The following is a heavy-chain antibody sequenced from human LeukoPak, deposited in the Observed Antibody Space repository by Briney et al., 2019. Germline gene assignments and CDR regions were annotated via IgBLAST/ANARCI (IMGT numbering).Heavy chain of an antibody. D-gene: IGHD3-3*01. CDR2: ISVASNT. V-gene: IGHV3-23*01. CDR3: ADYGVSGVRNNFY. J-gene: IGHJ4*02. Sequence: GGPLRLSCAASGLAFSSYAMRWVRQAPGKGLEWVSTISVASNTFYADSVKGRFTISRDNSRNTVYLQMTSLRADDTAVYYCADYGVSGVRNNFYWGQGTLVTVSS. CDR1: GLAFSSYA.